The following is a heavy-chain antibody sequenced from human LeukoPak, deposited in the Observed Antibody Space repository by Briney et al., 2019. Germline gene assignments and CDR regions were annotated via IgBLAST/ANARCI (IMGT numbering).Heavy chain of an antibody. CDR3: AKNGDRGAYCTGGTCYPYFYYYMDV. V-gene: IGHV3-7*03. CDR2: IKEDGSEK. Sequence: PGGSLRLSCATSAFTFSDYWMSWVRQTPGKGLEWVANIKEDGSEKYYVDSVKGRFTISRDNAKNSLYLQMNSLRAEDTAIYYCAKNGDRGAYCTGGTCYPYFYYYMDVWGKGTTVTI. D-gene: IGHD2-15*01. J-gene: IGHJ6*03. CDR1: AFTFSDYW.